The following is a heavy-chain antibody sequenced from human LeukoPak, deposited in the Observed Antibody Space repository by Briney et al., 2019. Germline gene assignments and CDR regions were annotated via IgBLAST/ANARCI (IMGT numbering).Heavy chain of an antibody. Sequence: SETLSLTCTVSGGSISNYYWSWIRQPPGKGLEWIGYIYYSGTTNYNPSLKSRVTISVDTSKNQYSLKLTSVTAADTAVYYCARDSRGYYFDYWGQGTLVTASS. J-gene: IGHJ4*02. D-gene: IGHD3-22*01. CDR3: ARDSRGYYFDY. CDR2: IYYSGTT. V-gene: IGHV4-59*01. CDR1: GGSISNYY.